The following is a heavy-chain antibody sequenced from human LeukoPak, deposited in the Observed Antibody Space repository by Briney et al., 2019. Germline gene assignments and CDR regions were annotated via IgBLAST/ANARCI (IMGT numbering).Heavy chain of an antibody. J-gene: IGHJ4*02. CDR3: ARDRDGYRSFDY. CDR1: GGTFSSYA. Sequence: GASVKVSCKASGGTFSSYAISWVRQAPGQGLEWMGGIIPIFGTANYAQKFQGRVTITADESTSTAYMELSSLRSEDTAVYYCARDRDGYRSFDYWGQGTLVTVSS. CDR2: IIPIFGTA. V-gene: IGHV1-69*13. D-gene: IGHD5-24*01.